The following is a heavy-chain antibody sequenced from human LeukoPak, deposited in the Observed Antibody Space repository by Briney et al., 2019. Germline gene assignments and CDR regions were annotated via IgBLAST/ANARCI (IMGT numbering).Heavy chain of an antibody. CDR2: IYYSGST. J-gene: IGHJ3*02. CDR1: GGSISSYY. D-gene: IGHD2-21*01. V-gene: IGHV4-59*01. CDR3: ARDIPPDI. Sequence: SETLSLTCTVSGGSISSYYWSWIRQPPGKGLEWIGYIYYSGSTNYNPSLKSRVTVSVDTSKNQFSLKLSSVTAADTAVYYCARDIPPDIWGQGTIVTVSS.